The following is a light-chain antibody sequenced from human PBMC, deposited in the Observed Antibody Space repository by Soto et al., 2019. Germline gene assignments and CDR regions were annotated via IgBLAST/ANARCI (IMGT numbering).Light chain of an antibody. CDR2: DAS. CDR1: QSVSSD. V-gene: IGKV3D-20*01. CDR3: QQYGSSPLT. J-gene: IGKJ3*01. Sequence: DILMTHSPAPLPVSPGARATLSCRASQSVSSDLAWYQQNPGLAPRLLIHDASSRATGIPDRFSGTKSGTDFTLTISRLEPEDFAVYYCQQYGSSPLTFGPGTKVDIK.